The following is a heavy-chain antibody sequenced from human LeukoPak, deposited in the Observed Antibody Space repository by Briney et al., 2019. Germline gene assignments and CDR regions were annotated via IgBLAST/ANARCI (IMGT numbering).Heavy chain of an antibody. D-gene: IGHD1-26*01. Sequence: SETLSLTCTVSGGSISSYYWSWIRQPAGKGLEWIGRIYTSGSTNYNPSLKSRVTMSVDTSKNQFSLKLSSVTAADTAVYYCARDSGSYSYYYYMDVWGKGTTVTVSS. CDR2: IYTSGST. CDR1: GGSISSYY. V-gene: IGHV4-4*07. J-gene: IGHJ6*03. CDR3: ARDSGSYSYYYYMDV.